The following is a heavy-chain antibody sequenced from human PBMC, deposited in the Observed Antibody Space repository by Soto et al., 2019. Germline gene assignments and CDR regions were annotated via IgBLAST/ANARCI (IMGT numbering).Heavy chain of an antibody. CDR2: ISWNSGSI. V-gene: IGHV3-9*01. J-gene: IGHJ4*02. CDR3: AKDTDSPATAFDY. Sequence: EVQLVESGGGLVQPGRSLRLSCAASGFTFDDYAMHWVRQAPGKGLEWVSGISWNSGSIGYADSVKGRFTISRDNAKNSLYLQMNSLRAEDTALYYWAKDTDSPATAFDYWGQGTLVTVSS. CDR1: GFTFDDYA. D-gene: IGHD2-15*01.